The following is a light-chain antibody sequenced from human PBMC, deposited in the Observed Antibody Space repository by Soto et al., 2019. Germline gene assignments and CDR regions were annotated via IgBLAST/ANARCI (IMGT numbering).Light chain of an antibody. V-gene: IGKV1-5*03. CDR2: KAS. CDR3: QQYNSYSYT. Sequence: DIQMTQSPSTLSASVGDRVTITCRASQSISSWLAWYQQKPGKAHKLLIYKASSLESGVPSRFSGSGSATEFILTISSLQPDDSATYYCQQYNSYSYTFGQGTKLEVK. CDR1: QSISSW. J-gene: IGKJ2*01.